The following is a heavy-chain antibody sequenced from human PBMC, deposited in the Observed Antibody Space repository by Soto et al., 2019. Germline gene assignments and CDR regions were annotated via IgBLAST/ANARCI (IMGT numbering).Heavy chain of an antibody. J-gene: IGHJ4*02. CDR3: ARTSVNWGSRGLVDY. CDR2: LYWDDDK. Sequence: QITLKESGPTLVKPTQTLTLTCTFSGFSLSTSGVGVGWIRQPPGKALEWLAFLYWDDDKRYSPSRKSRLTLTKDTYKNQVLLTMTNMDPVDTATYYCARTSVNWGSRGLVDYWGQGTLVTVAS. CDR1: GFSLSTSGVG. V-gene: IGHV2-5*02. D-gene: IGHD7-27*01.